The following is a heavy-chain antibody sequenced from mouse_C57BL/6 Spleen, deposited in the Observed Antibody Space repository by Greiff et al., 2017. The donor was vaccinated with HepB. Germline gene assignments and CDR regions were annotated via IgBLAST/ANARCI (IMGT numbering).Heavy chain of an antibody. V-gene: IGHV1-50*01. CDR3: ATGESQGY. CDR1: GYTFTSYW. CDR2: IDPSDSYT. J-gene: IGHJ2*01. Sequence: VQLQQPGAELVKPGASVKLSCKASGYTFTSYWMQWVKQRPGQGLEWIGEIDPSDSYTNYNQKFKGKATLTVDISSSTAYMQLSSLTSEDSAVYYCATGESQGYWGQGTTLTVSS.